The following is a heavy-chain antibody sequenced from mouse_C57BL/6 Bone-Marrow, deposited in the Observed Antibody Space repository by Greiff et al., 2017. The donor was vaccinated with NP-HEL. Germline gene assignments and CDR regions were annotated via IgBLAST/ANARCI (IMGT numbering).Heavy chain of an antibody. D-gene: IGHD2-5*01. V-gene: IGHV7-1*01. CDR3: ARDAAYSNSAMDY. CDR2: SRNKANDYTT. CDR1: GFTFSDFY. J-gene: IGHJ4*01. Sequence: EVMLVESGGGLVQSGRSLRLSCATSGFTFSDFYMEWVRQAPGKGLEWIAASRNKANDYTTEYSASVKGRFIVSRDTSQSILYLQMNALRAEDTAIYYCARDAAYSNSAMDYWGQGTSVTVSS.